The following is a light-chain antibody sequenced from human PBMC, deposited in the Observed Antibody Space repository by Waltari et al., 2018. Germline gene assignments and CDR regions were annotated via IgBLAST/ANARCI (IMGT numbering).Light chain of an antibody. V-gene: IGLV1-40*01. CDR1: SSNIGAGYD. CDR3: QSYDSSLSGYV. Sequence: QSVLTQPPSVSGAPGPRVTIPCTGSSSNIGAGYDVPWYHQIPGTAPKLLIYGNTNRPSGVPDRFSGSKSGTSASLAITGLQAEDEADYYCQSYDSSLSGYVFGTGTKVTVL. J-gene: IGLJ1*01. CDR2: GNT.